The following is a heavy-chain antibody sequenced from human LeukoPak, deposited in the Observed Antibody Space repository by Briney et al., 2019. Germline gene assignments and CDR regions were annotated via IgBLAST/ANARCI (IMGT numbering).Heavy chain of an antibody. CDR2: MNPNSGNT. J-gene: IGHJ5*02. Sequence: GASVKVSCKASGYTFTSYDINWVRQATGQGLEWMGWMNPNSGNTGYAQKFQGRVTMTRNTSISTAYMELSSLRSEDTAVYYCARGSGWYSGAVRQNWFDPWGQGTLVTVSS. CDR1: GYTFTSYD. D-gene: IGHD6-19*01. V-gene: IGHV1-8*01. CDR3: ARGSGWYSGAVRQNWFDP.